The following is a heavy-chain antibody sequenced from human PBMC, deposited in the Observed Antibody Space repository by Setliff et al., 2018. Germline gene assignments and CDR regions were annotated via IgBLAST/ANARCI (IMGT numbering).Heavy chain of an antibody. V-gene: IGHV4-38-2*01. CDR3: ARQGASGAPHY. CDR2: IHYSGTT. D-gene: IGHD6-13*01. Sequence: PSETLSLTCAVSGFSISSGYYWGWIRQPPGKGLEWIGYIHYSGTTNYNPSLKSRVIISVDTFRSQFSLQLTSVTAADTAIYSCARQGASGAPHYWGQGTLVTVS. CDR1: GFSISSGYY. J-gene: IGHJ4*02.